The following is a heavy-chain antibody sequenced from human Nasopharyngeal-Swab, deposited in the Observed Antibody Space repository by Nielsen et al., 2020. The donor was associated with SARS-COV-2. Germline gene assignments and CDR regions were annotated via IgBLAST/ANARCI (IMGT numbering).Heavy chain of an antibody. CDR1: GLTFDDYT. CDR3: AKAQSPLWSQAPYYFDY. Sequence: GGSLRLSCAASGLTFDDYTMHWARQAPGKGLEWVSLISWDGGSTYYADSVKGRFTISRDSSKNSLYLQMNSLRTEDTAVYYCAKAQSPLWSQAPYYFDYWGQGTLVTVSS. D-gene: IGHD3-10*01. J-gene: IGHJ4*02. V-gene: IGHV3-43*01. CDR2: ISWDGGST.